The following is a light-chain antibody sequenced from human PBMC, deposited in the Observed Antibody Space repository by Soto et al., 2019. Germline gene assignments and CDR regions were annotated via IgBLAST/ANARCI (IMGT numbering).Light chain of an antibody. V-gene: IGKV3-20*01. CDR3: QQYQIDWT. CDR1: QSVSNNY. CDR2: GAS. J-gene: IGKJ1*01. Sequence: EIVLTQSPCTLSLSPGERATLSCRASQSVSNNYSAWYQQKPGQAPRLLIYGASNRATGIPDRFSGSGSGTEFTLTISSLQPDDFATYYCQQYQIDWTFGQGTKVDIK.